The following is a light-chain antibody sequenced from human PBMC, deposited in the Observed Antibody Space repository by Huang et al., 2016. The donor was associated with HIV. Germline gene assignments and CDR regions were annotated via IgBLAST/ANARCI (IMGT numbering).Light chain of an antibody. Sequence: EIVLTQSPGTLSLSPGERATLSCRASQSVISNYLAWYQQRPGQAPRILIYGAASRATGIPDRFSGSGSGTDFTLTISRLEPEDFAVYYCQQYGSSPRTFGQGTKLEIK. J-gene: IGKJ2*01. V-gene: IGKV3-20*01. CDR1: QSVISNY. CDR2: GAA. CDR3: QQYGSSPRT.